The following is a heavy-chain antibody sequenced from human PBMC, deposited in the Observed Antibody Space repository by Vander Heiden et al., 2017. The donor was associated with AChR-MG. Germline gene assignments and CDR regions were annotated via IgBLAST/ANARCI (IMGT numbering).Heavy chain of an antibody. D-gene: IGHD3-3*01. CDR2: ISAYNGNT. Sequence: VQLVQSGAEVKKPGASVKVSCKASGSTFTSYGISWVRQAPGQGLEWMGWISAYNGNTNDAQKLQGRVTMTTDTSTSTAYMELRSLRSDDTAVYYCARGGEYDFWSGYYPYYFDYWGQGTLVTVSS. CDR1: GSTFTSYG. J-gene: IGHJ4*02. V-gene: IGHV1-18*01. CDR3: ARGGEYDFWSGYYPYYFDY.